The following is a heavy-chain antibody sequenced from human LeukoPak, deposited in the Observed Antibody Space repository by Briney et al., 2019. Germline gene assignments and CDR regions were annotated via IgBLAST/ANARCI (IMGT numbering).Heavy chain of an antibody. Sequence: GGSLRLSCAASGFTLSSYSMNWVRQAPGKGLEWVSSISSSSSYIYYADSVKGRFTISRDNAKNSLYLQMNSLRAEDTAVYYCARDYIPSGGNSRGYYYYGMDVWGQGTTVTVSS. D-gene: IGHD4-23*01. CDR1: GFTLSSYS. V-gene: IGHV3-21*01. J-gene: IGHJ6*02. CDR3: ARDYIPSGGNSRGYYYYGMDV. CDR2: ISSSSSYI.